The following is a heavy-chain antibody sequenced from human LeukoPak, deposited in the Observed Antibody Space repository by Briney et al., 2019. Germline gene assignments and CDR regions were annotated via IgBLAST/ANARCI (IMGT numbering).Heavy chain of an antibody. CDR2: VSTSNGDT. J-gene: IGHJ4*02. Sequence: GASVKVSCKTSGYNFNRYTITWVRQAPGQGLEWMGWVSTSNGDTDYAEKFLGRVIMTTETVTKTAYMELRRLRSGDTAMYFCARVSDTSMVTPVFDSWGQGTLVTVSS. V-gene: IGHV1-18*01. CDR1: GYNFNRYT. CDR3: ARVSDTSMVTPVFDS. D-gene: IGHD5-18*01.